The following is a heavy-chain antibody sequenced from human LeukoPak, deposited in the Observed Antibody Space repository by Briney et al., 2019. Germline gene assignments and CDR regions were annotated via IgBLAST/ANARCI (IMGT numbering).Heavy chain of an antibody. CDR1: GYSFILYG. Sequence: GASVKVSCKTSGYSFILYGISWVRQAPGQGPEGMGWISTSTGDTKYTQKFQGRVTVTRDTSTSTVYMELSSLRSEDTAVYYCARDLSGGKLRYFDWLPPDCWGQGTLVTVSS. V-gene: IGHV1-18*01. D-gene: IGHD3-9*01. CDR3: ARDLSGGKLRYFDWLPPDC. J-gene: IGHJ4*02. CDR2: ISTSTGDT.